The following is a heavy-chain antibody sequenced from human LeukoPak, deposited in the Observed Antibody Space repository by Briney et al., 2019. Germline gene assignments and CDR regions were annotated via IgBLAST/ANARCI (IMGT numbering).Heavy chain of an antibody. D-gene: IGHD2-15*01. CDR3: ARGAPGSYCSGGSCPYFDY. J-gene: IGHJ4*02. Sequence: ASVKVSCKASGYTFTSFDINWVRQATGQGLEWMGWVNPNSGHTGYAQKFQGRITVTRNTSISTAYMELSSLTSEDTAVNYCARGAPGSYCSGGSCPYFDYWGQGTLVSVSS. CDR1: GYTFTSFD. V-gene: IGHV1-8*01. CDR2: VNPNSGHT.